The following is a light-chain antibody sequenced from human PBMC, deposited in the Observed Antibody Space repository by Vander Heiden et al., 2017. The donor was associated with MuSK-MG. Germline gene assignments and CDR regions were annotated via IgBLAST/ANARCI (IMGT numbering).Light chain of an antibody. Sequence: SVLTPPSSASEPPGPRVIICCSGSDSNVGSNYVSWYQQHPGKAPKLLMYEDNRRPSGVPDRFSGSKSGNSASLAIIGLRPEEEADYYCQAWDHSRSARVFGGGTKLTVL. CDR1: DSNVGSNY. CDR2: EDN. CDR3: QAWDHSRSARV. V-gene: IGLV1-47*01. J-gene: IGLJ3*02.